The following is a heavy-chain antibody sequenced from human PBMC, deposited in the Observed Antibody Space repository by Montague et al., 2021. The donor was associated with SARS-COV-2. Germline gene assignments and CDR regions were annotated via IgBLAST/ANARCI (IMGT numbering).Heavy chain of an antibody. J-gene: IGHJ6*02. Sequence: PALVKPTQTLTLTCTFSGFSLSTSGMCVSWIRQPPGKALEWLALIDWDDDKYYSTSLKTRLTISKDTSKNQVVLTMTNMDPVDTATYYCARDILTGYRYGMDVWGQGTTVTVSS. CDR1: GFSLSTSGMC. V-gene: IGHV2-70*01. CDR2: IDWDDDK. CDR3: ARDILTGYRYGMDV. D-gene: IGHD3-9*01.